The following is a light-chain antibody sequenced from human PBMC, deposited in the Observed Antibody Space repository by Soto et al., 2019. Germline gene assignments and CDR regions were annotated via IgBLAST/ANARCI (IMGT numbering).Light chain of an antibody. J-gene: IGLJ1*01. V-gene: IGLV1-40*01. CDR3: QSYDSSLSVLYV. CDR1: SSNIGAGYD. Sequence: QSVLTQPPSVSGAPGQRVTISCAGSSSNIGAGYDVHWYQQLPGTAPKLLIYGNNNRPSGVPDRFSGSRSGTSASLAITGLQGEEEADYYCQSYDSSLSVLYVFGTGTKVTVL. CDR2: GNN.